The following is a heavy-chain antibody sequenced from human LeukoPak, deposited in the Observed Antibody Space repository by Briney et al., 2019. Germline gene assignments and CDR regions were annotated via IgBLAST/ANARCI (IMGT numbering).Heavy chain of an antibody. CDR2: IYPGDSHI. CDR1: GYIFTTYT. CDR3: ARLRQPASTGYDMSG. V-gene: IGHV5-51*01. J-gene: IGHJ6*01. D-gene: IGHD1-1*01. Sequence: GESLKISCQGSGYIFTTYTYGWVRQMSGKGLEWMGIIYPGDSHIRYSPSFQGQVTISADMSITTAYLQWSSLKASDTAMYYCARLRQPASTGYDMSGRGKGTSVTVSS.